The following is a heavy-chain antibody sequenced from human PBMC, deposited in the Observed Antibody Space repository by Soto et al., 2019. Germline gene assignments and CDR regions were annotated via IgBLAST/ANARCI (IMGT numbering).Heavy chain of an antibody. CDR1: GSSMTTYC. CDR2: IYYSGST. Sequence: PSETLSLTCSVSGSSMTTYCWSWIRQPPGKGLEWIGYIYYSGSTNYNPSLKSRVNISVETSKNQFSLKLSSVTAADTAVYYCARQQWLVLNAFDIWGQGTMVTVSS. J-gene: IGHJ3*02. D-gene: IGHD6-19*01. CDR3: ARQQWLVLNAFDI. V-gene: IGHV4-59*01.